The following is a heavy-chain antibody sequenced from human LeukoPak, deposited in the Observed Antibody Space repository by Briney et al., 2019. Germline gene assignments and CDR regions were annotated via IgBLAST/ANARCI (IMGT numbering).Heavy chain of an antibody. CDR3: ATDGMVRGPDAWFDS. Sequence: PSETLSLTCTVSGGSISSGSYYWSWIRQPAGKGPEWIGRIYTSGSTNYNPSLKSRVTISVDTSKNQFSLKLSSVTAADTAVYYCATDGMVRGPDAWFDSWGQGTLVTVSS. J-gene: IGHJ5*01. V-gene: IGHV4-61*02. CDR1: GGSISSGSYY. CDR2: IYTSGST. D-gene: IGHD3-10*01.